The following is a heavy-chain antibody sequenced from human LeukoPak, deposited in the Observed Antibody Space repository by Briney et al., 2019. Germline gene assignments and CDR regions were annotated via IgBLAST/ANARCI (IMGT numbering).Heavy chain of an antibody. Sequence: GGSLRLSCAAAGFTFSSYAMSWVRQAPGKGLEWVSTITGSGESTYYADSVKGRFTISRDSSKNTLYLQMNSLRAEDTAVYYCAKGTSASGTYYSAWNYWGQGTLVTVSS. J-gene: IGHJ4*02. D-gene: IGHD3-10*01. CDR1: GFTFSSYA. CDR3: AKGTSASGTYYSAWNY. CDR2: ITGSGEST. V-gene: IGHV3-23*01.